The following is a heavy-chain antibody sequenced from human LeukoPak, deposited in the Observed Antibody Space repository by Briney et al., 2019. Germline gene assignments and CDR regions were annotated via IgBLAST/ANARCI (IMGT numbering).Heavy chain of an antibody. J-gene: IGHJ4*02. CDR2: ISGSGGDT. D-gene: IGHD3-10*01. Sequence: GGSLRLSCAASGFTFSAYAMSWVRQAPGNGRDWVSAISGSGGDTYYADPVKGRFTISRDNSKNTLYLQMHSLRPDDTAVYYCAKPGGPDYWGQGTLVTVSS. CDR1: GFTFSAYA. CDR3: AKPGGPDY. V-gene: IGHV3-23*01.